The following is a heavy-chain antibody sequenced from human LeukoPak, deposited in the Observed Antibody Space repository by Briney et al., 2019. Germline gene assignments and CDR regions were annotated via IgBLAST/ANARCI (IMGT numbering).Heavy chain of an antibody. J-gene: IGHJ4*02. CDR3: ARDKPYSGSYGCSDY. CDR2: INTGNGNT. Sequence: ASVKVSCKASGYTFTNYAMHWVRQAPGQRLECMGWINTGNGNTEYSQKFQGRVTITRDTSASTAYMELRSLRSDDTAVYYCARDKPYSGSYGCSDYWGQGTLVTVSS. CDR1: GYTFTNYA. D-gene: IGHD1-26*01. V-gene: IGHV1-3*04.